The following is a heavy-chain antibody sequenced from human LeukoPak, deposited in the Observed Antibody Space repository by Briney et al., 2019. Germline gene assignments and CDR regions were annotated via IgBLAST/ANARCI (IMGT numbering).Heavy chain of an antibody. Sequence: SVKVSCKASGGTFSSYAISWVRQAPGQGLEWMGGIIPIFGTANYAQKFQGRVTITTDESTSTAYMELSSLRSEDTAVYYCARADYSVGAFDIWGQGTMVTVSS. D-gene: IGHD5/OR15-5a*01. CDR2: IIPIFGTA. V-gene: IGHV1-69*05. CDR3: ARADYSVGAFDI. CDR1: GGTFSSYA. J-gene: IGHJ3*02.